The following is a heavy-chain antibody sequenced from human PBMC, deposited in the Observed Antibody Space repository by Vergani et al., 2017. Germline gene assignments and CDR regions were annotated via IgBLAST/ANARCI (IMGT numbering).Heavy chain of an antibody. CDR1: GFTFNHYA. J-gene: IGHJ6*02. CDR3: AKANPRNSGYDYLYYYHAVDV. V-gene: IGHV3-23*01. CDR2: ISGSGGST. D-gene: IGHD5-12*01. Sequence: EVQLLKSGGDLVQPGGSLRLSCAASGFTFNHYAMNWVRQAPGKGLEWVSGISGSGGSTYYAGSVKGRFTISRDSSKNTLYLQMNSLSAGDTAVYYCAKANPRNSGYDYLYYYHAVDVWGQGTTVTVSS.